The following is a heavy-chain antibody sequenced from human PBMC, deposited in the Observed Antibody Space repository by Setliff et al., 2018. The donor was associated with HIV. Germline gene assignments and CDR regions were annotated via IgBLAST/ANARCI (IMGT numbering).Heavy chain of an antibody. CDR1: GYSFTSYW. CDR2: IYPGDSDT. V-gene: IGHV5-51*01. Sequence: GESLKISCKGSGYSFTSYWIGWVRQMPGKGLEWMGIIYPGDSDTRYSPSFQGQVTISADKSISTAYLQWSSLRSDDTAIDYCARDIPGPAISSGWMKNWFDPWGQGTLVTVSS. CDR3: ARDIPGPAISSGWMKNWFDP. J-gene: IGHJ5*02. D-gene: IGHD6-19*01.